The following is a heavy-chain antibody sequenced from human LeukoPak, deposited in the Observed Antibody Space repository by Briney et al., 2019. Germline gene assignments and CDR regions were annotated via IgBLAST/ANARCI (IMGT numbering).Heavy chain of an antibody. CDR1: GYTFTCYY. D-gene: IGHD6-13*01. CDR2: INPNSGGT. Sequence: GASVKVSCKASGYTFTCYYMHWVRQAPGQGLEWMGWINPNSGGTNYAQKFQGRVTITRDTSISTAYMELSRLRSDDTAVYYCASPIAAAENDAFDIWGQGTMVTVSS. J-gene: IGHJ3*02. V-gene: IGHV1-2*02. CDR3: ASPIAAAENDAFDI.